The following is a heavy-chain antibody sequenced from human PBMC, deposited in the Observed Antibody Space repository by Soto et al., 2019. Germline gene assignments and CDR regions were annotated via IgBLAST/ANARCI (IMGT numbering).Heavy chain of an antibody. CDR2: IYYSGST. J-gene: IGHJ4*02. CDR1: GGSISSSRYY. V-gene: IGHV4-39*01. Sequence: SETLSLTCTVSGGSISSSRYYWGWIRQPPGKGLEWIGSIYYSGSTYYNPSLKSRVTISVDTSKNQFSLKLSSVTAADTAVYYCARSLPAAMGGFDYWGQGTLVTVSS. CDR3: ARSLPAAMGGFDY. D-gene: IGHD2-2*01.